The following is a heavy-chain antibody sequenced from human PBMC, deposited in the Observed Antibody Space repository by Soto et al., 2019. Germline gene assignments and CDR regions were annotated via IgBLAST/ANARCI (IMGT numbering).Heavy chain of an antibody. CDR2: ITPIFGTA. Sequence: SVKVSCTASGGTFSSYAISWVRQAPGQGLEWMGGITPIFGTANYAQKFQGRVTITADESTSTAYMELSSLRSEDTAVYYCATPQWPRDRSAFDYRGQGTLVTVSS. J-gene: IGHJ4*02. D-gene: IGHD6-19*01. CDR1: GGTFSSYA. CDR3: ATPQWPRDRSAFDY. V-gene: IGHV1-69*13.